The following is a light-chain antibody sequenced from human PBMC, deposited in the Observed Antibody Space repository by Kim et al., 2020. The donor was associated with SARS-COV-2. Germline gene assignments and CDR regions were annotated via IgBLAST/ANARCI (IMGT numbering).Light chain of an antibody. Sequence: PGQRVTIACTGSSSNIGAGYDVHWYQQLPGTAPKLLIYGNSNRPSGVPDRFSGSKSGTSASLAITGLQAEDEADYYCQSYDSSHVVFGGGTQLTVL. V-gene: IGLV1-40*01. CDR2: GNS. J-gene: IGLJ2*01. CDR3: QSYDSSHVV. CDR1: SSNIGAGYD.